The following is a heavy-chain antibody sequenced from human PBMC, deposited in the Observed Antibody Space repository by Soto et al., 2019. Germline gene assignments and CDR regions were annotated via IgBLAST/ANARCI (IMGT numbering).Heavy chain of an antibody. Sequence: GGSLRLSCAASGFTVSSNYMSWVRQAPGKGLEWVSVIYSGGSTYHADSVKGRFTISRDNSKNTLYLQMNSLRAEDTAVYYCARDRTSYGDPEDAFDIWGQGTMVTVSS. CDR1: GFTVSSNY. CDR2: IYSGGST. V-gene: IGHV3-66*01. J-gene: IGHJ3*02. D-gene: IGHD4-17*01. CDR3: ARDRTSYGDPEDAFDI.